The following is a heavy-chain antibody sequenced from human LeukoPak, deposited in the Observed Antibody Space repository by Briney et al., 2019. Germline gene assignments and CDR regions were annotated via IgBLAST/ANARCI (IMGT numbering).Heavy chain of an antibody. CDR1: GFTLSRYG. D-gene: IGHD1-26*01. J-gene: IGHJ6*04. CDR3: ASGGRAHYYYYCMDV. CDR2: ISYDGSNK. Sequence: GGSLRLSCAASGFTLSRYGMHWVRHAPGKGLEWVAVISYDGSNKYYADSVKGRFTISRDNSKNTLYLQMNGLRAEGTAVYYCASGGRAHYYYYCMDVWGEGTTVTVSS. V-gene: IGHV3-30*03.